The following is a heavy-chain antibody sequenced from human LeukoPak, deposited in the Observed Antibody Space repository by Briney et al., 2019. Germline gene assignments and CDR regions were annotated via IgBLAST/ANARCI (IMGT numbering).Heavy chain of an antibody. J-gene: IGHJ5*02. CDR2: ISSSSSYI. V-gene: IGHV3-21*01. CDR1: GFTFSSYS. D-gene: IGHD2-15*01. CDR3: ARLVDYCGGGSCYLNWFDP. Sequence: GGSLRLSCAASGFTFSSYSMNWVRQAPGKGLEWVSSISSSSSYIYYADSVKGRFTISRDNAKNSLYLQMNSLRAEDTAVYYCARLVDYCGGGSCYLNWFDPWGQGTLVTVSS.